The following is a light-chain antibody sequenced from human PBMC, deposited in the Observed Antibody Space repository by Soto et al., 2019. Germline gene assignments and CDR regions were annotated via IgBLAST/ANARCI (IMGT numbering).Light chain of an antibody. V-gene: IGKV1-6*01. CDR1: QGVSND. J-gene: IGKJ1*01. Sequence: AIQMTQSPSSLSASVGDRVTITCRASQGVSNDVGWYQQKPGKAPRLLIYAASTLQSGVPSRFSGSQSATDFTLTISSLQPEDFATYYCQKYNSAPRTFGQGTKVEIK. CDR2: AAS. CDR3: QKYNSAPRT.